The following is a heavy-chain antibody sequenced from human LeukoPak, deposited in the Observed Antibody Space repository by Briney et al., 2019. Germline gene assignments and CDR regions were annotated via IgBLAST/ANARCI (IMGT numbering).Heavy chain of an antibody. CDR2: IYYSGST. CDR3: ARRDVWGSYRNFDY. Sequence: SETLSLTCTVSGGSISSSSYYWGWIRQPPGKGLEWIGSIYYSGSTYYNPSLKSRVTISVDTSKNQFSLKLSSVTAADTAVYYCARRDVWGSYRNFDYWGQGTLVTVSS. D-gene: IGHD3-16*02. CDR1: GGSISSSSYY. J-gene: IGHJ4*02. V-gene: IGHV4-39*07.